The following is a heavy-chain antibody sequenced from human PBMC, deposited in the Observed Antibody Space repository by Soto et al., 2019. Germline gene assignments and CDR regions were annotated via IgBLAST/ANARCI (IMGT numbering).Heavy chain of an antibody. Sequence: PGESLKISCKISGYKFSNYLIGWVRQMPGKGLEWRGSIYPGDSDSRDNPSFQGQVTITADKYINTAYLHWSTLKASDTAIYYCARHSLEASKGHLYYYPMDVWGQGTTVTVSS. D-gene: IGHD1-1*01. CDR2: IYPGDSDS. CDR1: GYKFSNYL. V-gene: IGHV5-51*01. J-gene: IGHJ6*02. CDR3: ARHSLEASKGHLYYYPMDV.